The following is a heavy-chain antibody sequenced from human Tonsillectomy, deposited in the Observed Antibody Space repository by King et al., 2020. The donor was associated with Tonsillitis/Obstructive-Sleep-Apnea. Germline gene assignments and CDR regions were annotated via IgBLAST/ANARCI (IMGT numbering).Heavy chain of an antibody. Sequence: QLQESGPGLVKPSETLSLTCTVSGGSISSYYWSWIRQPPGKGLEWIGYIYYSGSTNYNPSLKSRVTISVDTSKNQFSLKLSSVTAADTAVYYCASAGIGAAGGYCSSTSCSYDAFDIWGQGTMVTVSS. CDR3: ASAGIGAAGGYCSSTSCSYDAFDI. V-gene: IGHV4-59*01. J-gene: IGHJ3*02. D-gene: IGHD2-2*01. CDR1: GGSISSYY. CDR2: IYYSGST.